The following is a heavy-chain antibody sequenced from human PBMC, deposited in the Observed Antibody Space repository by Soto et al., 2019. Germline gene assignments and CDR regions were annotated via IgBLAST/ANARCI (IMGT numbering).Heavy chain of an antibody. CDR2: IYTRGTT. J-gene: IGHJ4*02. D-gene: IGHD2-21*01. CDR3: AKLWGYDFES. V-gene: IGHV3-53*01. CDR1: GFSVNNNY. Sequence: PGGSLRLSCSASGFSVNNNYMTWVRQAPGRGPEWVAVIYTRGTTHYADFATGRFTFSRDNSKNTLYLQMDSLRPEDTAVYYCAKLWGYDFESWGTGTRVTAPQ.